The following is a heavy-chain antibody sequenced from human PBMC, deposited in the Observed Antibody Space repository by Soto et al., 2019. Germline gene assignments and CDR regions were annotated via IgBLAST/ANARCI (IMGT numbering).Heavy chain of an antibody. Sequence: ASLKISCQGSGYSFTSYWIGWVRQMPGKGLEWMGIIYPGDSDTRYSPSFQGQVTISADKSISTAYLQWSSLKASDTAMYYCARPLRHYYDSSGSPDAFDIWGQGTMVTVSS. V-gene: IGHV5-51*01. J-gene: IGHJ3*02. D-gene: IGHD3-22*01. CDR1: GYSFTSYW. CDR2: IYPGDSDT. CDR3: ARPLRHYYDSSGSPDAFDI.